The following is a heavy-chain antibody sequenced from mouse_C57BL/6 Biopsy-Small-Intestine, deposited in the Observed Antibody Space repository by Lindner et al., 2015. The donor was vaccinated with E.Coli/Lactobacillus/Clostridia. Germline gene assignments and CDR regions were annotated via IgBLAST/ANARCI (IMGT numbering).Heavy chain of an antibody. CDR3: TRGGVPCSTSRCPPTFVDY. V-gene: IGHV1S22*01. Sequence: SVKVSCKTSGYTFTTYYMHWVRQAPGQGLEWMGIIDPSGRSTTYAEKFQGRVTVTSDTSAKTVYMELSSLRSEDTAVYYCTRGGVPCSTSRCPPTFVDYWGQGTLVTVSS. CDR1: GYTFTTYY. J-gene: IGHJ4*01. D-gene: IGHD1-1*01. CDR2: IDPSGRST.